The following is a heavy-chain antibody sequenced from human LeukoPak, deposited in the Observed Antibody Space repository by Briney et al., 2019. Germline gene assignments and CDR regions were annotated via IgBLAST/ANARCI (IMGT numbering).Heavy chain of an antibody. V-gene: IGHV4-39*01. CDR2: IYYSGST. D-gene: IGHD6-13*01. Sequence: PSETLSLTCTVSGGSISSSSYYWGWIRQPPGKGLEWIGRIYYSGSTYYNPSLKSRVTISVDTSKNQFSLKLSSVTAADTAVYYCARRPYSSSWYGIIDYWGQGTLVTVSS. CDR3: ARRPYSSSWYGIIDY. CDR1: GGSISSSSYY. J-gene: IGHJ4*02.